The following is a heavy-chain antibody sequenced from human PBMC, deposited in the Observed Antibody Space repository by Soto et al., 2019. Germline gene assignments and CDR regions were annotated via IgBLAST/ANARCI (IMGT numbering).Heavy chain of an antibody. V-gene: IGHV4-59*01. CDR2: IYYSGST. CDR1: GGSISSYY. D-gene: IGHD1-26*01. Sequence: SETLSLTCTVSGGSISSYYWSWIRQPPGKGLEWIGYIYYSGSTNYNPSLKSRVTISVDTSKNQFSLKLSSVTAADTAVYYCASYSGSYSFDYWGQGTLVTVSS. CDR3: ASYSGSYSFDY. J-gene: IGHJ4*02.